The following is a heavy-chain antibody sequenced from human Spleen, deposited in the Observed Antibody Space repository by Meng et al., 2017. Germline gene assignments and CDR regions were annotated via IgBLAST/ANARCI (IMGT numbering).Heavy chain of an antibody. Sequence: VQWQVSCTGLVGASGTLSLTRPVAGASLRSGCYYWSRTQHPPGKGLQYIGFIFTSGRTNYNPTLKGRVSVSLATSRNQVSLRLSSVTAADTAVYYCARGYCSAGTCYPSNSWGQGILVTVSS. V-gene: IGHV4-61*01. CDR3: ARGYCSAGTCYPSNS. D-gene: IGHD2-15*01. CDR1: GASLRSGCYY. CDR2: IFTSGRT. J-gene: IGHJ4*02.